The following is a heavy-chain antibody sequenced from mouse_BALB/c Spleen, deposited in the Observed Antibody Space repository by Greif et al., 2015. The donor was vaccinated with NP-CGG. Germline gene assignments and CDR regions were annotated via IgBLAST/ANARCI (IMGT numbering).Heavy chain of an antibody. CDR2: ILPGSGST. CDR1: GYTFSSYW. J-gene: IGHJ4*01. D-gene: IGHD2-3*01. CDR3: ARKGIYDGYYNAMDY. V-gene: IGHV1-9*01. Sequence: QVQLQQSGAELMKPGASVKISCKATGYTFSSYWIEWVKQRPGHGLEWIGEILPGSGSTNYNEKFKGKATFTADTSSNTEYIQLSSLRAEGSAIYYCARKGIYDGYYNAMDYWGQGTADTVSS.